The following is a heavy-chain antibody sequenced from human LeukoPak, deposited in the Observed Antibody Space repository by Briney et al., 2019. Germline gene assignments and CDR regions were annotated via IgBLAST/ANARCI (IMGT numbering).Heavy chain of an antibody. CDR2: INPVDFDT. J-gene: IGHJ4*02. D-gene: IGHD2-21*01. V-gene: IGHV5-51*01. CDR3: ARHVRDTSDSSRRFDY. CDR1: GYSFARNW. Sequence: GESLKISCKGSGYSFARNWVGWIRQMPGKGLEWMGIINPVDFDTRYSPSFQGQVTMSADRSISTAYLQWSSLKASDSATYYCARHVRDTSDSSRRFDYWGQRSLVTVSS.